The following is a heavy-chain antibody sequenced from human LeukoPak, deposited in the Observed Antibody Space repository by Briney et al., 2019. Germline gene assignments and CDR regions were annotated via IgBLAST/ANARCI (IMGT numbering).Heavy chain of an antibody. D-gene: IGHD2-2*02. Sequence: ASVKVSCKASGGTFTSYYMHWVRQAPGQGLEWMGIINPSGGSTSYAQEFQGRVTMTRDTSTSTVYMELSSLRSEDTAVYCCARDQLGYCSSTSCYKESNMDVWGQGTTVTVSS. J-gene: IGHJ6*02. CDR2: INPSGGST. CDR1: GGTFTSYY. V-gene: IGHV1-46*01. CDR3: ARDQLGYCSSTSCYKESNMDV.